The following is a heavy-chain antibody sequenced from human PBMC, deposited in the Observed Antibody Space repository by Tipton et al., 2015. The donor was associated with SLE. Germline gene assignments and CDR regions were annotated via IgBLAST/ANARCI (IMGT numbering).Heavy chain of an antibody. J-gene: IGHJ6*02. CDR3: AGSYGRGGVAMAGYGMDV. CDR2: INPNSGGT. CDR1: GYTFTGYY. V-gene: IGHV1-2*02. Sequence: QVQLVQSGAEVKKPGASVKVSCKASGYTFTGYYMHWVRQAPGQGLEWMGWINPNSGGTNYAQKFQGRVTMTRDTSISTAYMELSRLRADDAAVDYCAGSYGRGGVAMAGYGMDVWGQVTTLTVSS. D-gene: IGHD3-3*01.